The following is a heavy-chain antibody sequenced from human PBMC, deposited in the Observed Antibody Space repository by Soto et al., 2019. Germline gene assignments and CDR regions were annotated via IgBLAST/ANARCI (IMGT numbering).Heavy chain of an antibody. Sequence: PSETLSLTCAVYGGSFSGYYWSWIRQPPGKGLEWIGEINHSGSTNYNPSLKSRVTISVDTSKNQFSLSLTSVTSADTAFYYCARHGSSWGQGTLVTAPQ. V-gene: IGHV4-34*01. J-gene: IGHJ5*02. CDR2: INHSGST. CDR1: GGSFSGYY. CDR3: ARHGSS.